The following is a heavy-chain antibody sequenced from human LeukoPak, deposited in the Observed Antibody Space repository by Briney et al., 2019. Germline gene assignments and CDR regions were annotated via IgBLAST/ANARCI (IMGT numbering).Heavy chain of an antibody. CDR2: IYHSGST. CDR1: GGSITSYY. Sequence: SETLSLTCTVTGGSITSYYWSWIRQPPGKGLEWIGYIYHSGSTYYNPSLKSRVTISVDRSKNQFSLKLSSVTAADTAVYYCARVSYFDYWGQGTLVTVSS. V-gene: IGHV4-59*12. J-gene: IGHJ4*02. CDR3: ARVSYFDY.